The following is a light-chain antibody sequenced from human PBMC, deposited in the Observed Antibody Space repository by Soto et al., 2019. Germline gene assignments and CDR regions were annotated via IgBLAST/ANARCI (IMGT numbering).Light chain of an antibody. V-gene: IGLV1-44*01. CDR3: AAWDDSLNGVV. Sequence: QSVVTQPPSASGTPGQRVTIFCSGSSSNIGSNTVNWYQQLPGTAPKLLMYSNNERPSGVPDRFSGSKSGTSASLAISGLQSEDEADYYCAAWDDSLNGVVFGGGTKLIVL. J-gene: IGLJ2*01. CDR2: SNN. CDR1: SSNIGSNT.